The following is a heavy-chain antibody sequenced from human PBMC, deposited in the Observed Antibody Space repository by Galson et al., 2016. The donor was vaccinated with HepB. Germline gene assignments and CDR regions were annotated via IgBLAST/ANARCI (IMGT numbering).Heavy chain of an antibody. D-gene: IGHD3-22*01. CDR1: GFTFITYG. CDR2: IWYDGSNK. Sequence: SLRLSCAASGFTFITYGMHWVRQAPGKGLEWVAVIWYDGSNKYYADSVKGRFTISRDNSKNTLCLQVNSLGAEDTALYYCARGGYYYDSGDSPIDYWGQGTLVTVSS. J-gene: IGHJ4*02. V-gene: IGHV3-33*01. CDR3: ARGGYYYDSGDSPIDY.